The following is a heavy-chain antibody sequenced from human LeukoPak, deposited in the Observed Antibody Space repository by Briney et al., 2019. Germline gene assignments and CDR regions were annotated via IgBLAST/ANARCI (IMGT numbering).Heavy chain of an antibody. V-gene: IGHV3-9*01. J-gene: IGHJ6*02. D-gene: IGHD6-6*01. CDR2: ISWNSGSI. CDR3: AKDRIGARRGESYYYYGMDV. CDR1: GFTFDDYA. Sequence: PGGSLRLSCAASGFTFDDYAMHWVRQAPGKGLEWVSGISWNSGSIGYADSVEGRFTISRDNAKNSLYLQMNSLRAEDTALYYCAKDRIGARRGESYYYYGMDVWGQGTTVTVSS.